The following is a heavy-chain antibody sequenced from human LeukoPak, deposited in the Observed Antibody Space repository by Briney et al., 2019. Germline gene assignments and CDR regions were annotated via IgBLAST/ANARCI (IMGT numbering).Heavy chain of an antibody. J-gene: IGHJ4*02. Sequence: GGSLRLSCRASGFTFGDFVMTWVRQAPGKGLEWVGFIRSKVYGGTTEYAASVKGRFIISRDDSKSIAYLQMNSLKTEDTAVYYCTRDYGGFDYWGQGTLVTVSS. CDR3: TRDYGGFDY. D-gene: IGHD4-23*01. CDR1: GFTFGDFV. V-gene: IGHV3-49*04. CDR2: IRSKVYGGTT.